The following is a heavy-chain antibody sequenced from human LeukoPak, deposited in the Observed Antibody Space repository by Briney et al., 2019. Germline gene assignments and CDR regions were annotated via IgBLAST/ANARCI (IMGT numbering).Heavy chain of an antibody. D-gene: IGHD6-19*01. CDR3: ARVSSGWIGPFDY. V-gene: IGHV3-30*02. J-gene: IGHJ4*02. CDR2: IRYDGSNK. Sequence: GGSLRLSCAASGFTFSSYGMHWVRQAPGKGLEWVAFIRYDGSNKYYADSVKGRSTISRDNSKNTLYLQMNSLRAEDTAVYYCARVSSGWIGPFDYWGQGTLVTVSS. CDR1: GFTFSSYG.